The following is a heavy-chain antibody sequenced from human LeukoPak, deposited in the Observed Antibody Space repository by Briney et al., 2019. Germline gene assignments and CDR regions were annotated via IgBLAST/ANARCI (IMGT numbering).Heavy chain of an antibody. V-gene: IGHV3-48*01. Sequence: GGSLRLSCAASGFTFSSYSMNWVRQAPGKGLEWVSYISSSSSTIYYADSVKGRFTISRDNAKNSLYLQMNSLRAEDTAVYYCARGVDFWSGYYYNWFDHWGQGTLVTVSS. CDR2: ISSSSSTI. CDR1: GFTFSSYS. J-gene: IGHJ5*02. CDR3: ARGVDFWSGYYYNWFDH. D-gene: IGHD3-3*01.